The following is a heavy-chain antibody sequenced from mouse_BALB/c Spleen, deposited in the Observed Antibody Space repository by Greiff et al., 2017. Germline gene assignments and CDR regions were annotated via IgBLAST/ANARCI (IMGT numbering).Heavy chain of an antibody. CDR1: GFTFTDYY. D-gene: IGHD1-3*01. Sequence: EVMLVESGGGLVQPGGSLRLSCATSGFTFTDYYMSWVRQPPGKALEWLGFIRNKANGYTTEYSASVKGRFTISRDNSQSILYLQMNTLRAEGSATYNGAREGCGITGGAMDDWGQGTSVTVSS. CDR3: AREGCGITGGAMDD. V-gene: IGHV7-3*02. CDR2: IRNKANGYTT. J-gene: IGHJ4*01.